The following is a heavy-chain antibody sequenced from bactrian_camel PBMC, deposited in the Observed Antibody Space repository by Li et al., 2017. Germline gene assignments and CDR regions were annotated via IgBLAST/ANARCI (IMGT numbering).Heavy chain of an antibody. V-gene: IGHV3S42*01. CDR2: VDNDGTI. CDR3: AADRGHSPVITAINCGLRTEDYNF. CDR1: AYAINTYA. Sequence: VQLVESGGGSVQAGGSLRLSCRTSAYAINTYAMGWFRRQAPWAPEGLASVDNDGTISYADSVKGRFTISQGNSDGTLFLQMNNLQPEDTGMFYCAADRGHSPVITAINCGLRTEDYNFWGQGTQVTVS. D-gene: IGHD2*01. J-gene: IGHJ4*01.